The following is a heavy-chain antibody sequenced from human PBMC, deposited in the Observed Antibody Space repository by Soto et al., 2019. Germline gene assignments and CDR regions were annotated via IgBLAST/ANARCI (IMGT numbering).Heavy chain of an antibody. V-gene: IGHV1-69*02. D-gene: IGHD2-2*01. CDR3: ATRLVVPGWWGYYFDY. J-gene: IGHJ4*02. CDR1: GGTFSSYT. Sequence: GASVKVSCKASGGTFSSYTISWVRQAPGQGLEWMGRIIPILGIANYAQKFQGRVTITEDKSTGTAYMELSSLRSEDTAVYYCATRLVVPGWWGYYFDYWGQGTLVT. CDR2: IIPILGIA.